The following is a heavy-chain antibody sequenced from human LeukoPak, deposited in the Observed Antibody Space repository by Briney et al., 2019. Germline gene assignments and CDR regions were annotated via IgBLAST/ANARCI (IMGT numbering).Heavy chain of an antibody. Sequence: GGSLRLSCVASGLAFSSYSMHWVRQAPGKGLEWVGVISYDGSDEYYTDSVKGRFTISRDNSKNTVYLQMNDLRAEDTAVYYCVRHGDTDSCLANWGQGTLVTVSS. V-gene: IGHV3-30*04. CDR2: ISYDGSDE. CDR1: GLAFSSYS. J-gene: IGHJ4*02. D-gene: IGHD2-2*01. CDR3: VRHGDTDSCLAN.